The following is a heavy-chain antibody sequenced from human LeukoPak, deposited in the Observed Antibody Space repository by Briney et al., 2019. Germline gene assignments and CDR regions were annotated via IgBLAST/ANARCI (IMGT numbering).Heavy chain of an antibody. Sequence: SETLSLTCTVSSGSISSSSYYWGWIRQPPGKGLEWIGSIYYSGSTYYNPSLKSRVTISVDTSKNQFSLKLSSVTAADTAVYYCARLPRTYSYYYYYMDVWGKGTTVTVSS. CDR2: IYYSGST. CDR3: ARLPRTYSYYYYYMDV. V-gene: IGHV4-39*01. CDR1: SGSISSSSYY. J-gene: IGHJ6*03. D-gene: IGHD1-14*01.